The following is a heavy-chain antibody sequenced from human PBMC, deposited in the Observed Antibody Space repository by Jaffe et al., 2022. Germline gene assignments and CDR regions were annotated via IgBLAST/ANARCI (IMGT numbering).Heavy chain of an antibody. Sequence: QVQLQESGPGLVKPSQTLSLTCTVSGGSISSGSYYWSWIRQPAGKGLEWIGRIYTSGSTNYNPSLKSRVTISVDTSKNQFSLKLSSVTAADTAVYYCARASYDILTDAFDIWGQGTMVTVSS. J-gene: IGHJ3*02. D-gene: IGHD3-9*01. CDR3: ARASYDILTDAFDI. V-gene: IGHV4-61*02. CDR2: IYTSGST. CDR1: GGSISSGSYY.